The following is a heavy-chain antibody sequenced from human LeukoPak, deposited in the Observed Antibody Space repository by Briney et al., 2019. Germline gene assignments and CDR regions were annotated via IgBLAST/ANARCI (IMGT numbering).Heavy chain of an antibody. Sequence: ASVKVSCKASGYTFTSYYMHWVRQAPGQGLEWMGLINPTGGSTGYAQKFQGRVTMTRDMSTSTDYMELSSLRSEDTAIYYCARDNSVGDNAWWFDPWGQGTLATVSS. CDR1: GYTFTSYY. D-gene: IGHD1-26*01. CDR3: ARDNSVGDNAWWFDP. V-gene: IGHV1-46*01. CDR2: INPTGGST. J-gene: IGHJ5*02.